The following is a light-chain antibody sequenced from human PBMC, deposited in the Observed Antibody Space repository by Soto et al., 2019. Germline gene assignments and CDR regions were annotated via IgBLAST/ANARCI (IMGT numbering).Light chain of an antibody. CDR1: QSIRSY. CDR2: VAS. V-gene: IGKV1-39*01. Sequence: DIQMTQSPSSLSASVGDRVTITCRANQSIRSYLNWYQQKPGKAPKVLIYVASSLQSGVPSRFRGSGSGTDFTLTINSPQPEDFATYYCQQSYSTPLTFGGGTKVEIK. J-gene: IGKJ4*01. CDR3: QQSYSTPLT.